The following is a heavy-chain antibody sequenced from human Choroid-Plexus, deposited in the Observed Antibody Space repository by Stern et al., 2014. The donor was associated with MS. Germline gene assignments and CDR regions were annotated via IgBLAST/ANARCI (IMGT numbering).Heavy chain of an antibody. V-gene: IGHV3-30*18. CDR2: VSYDGSNK. CDR3: AKDRQYLTYFFDH. D-gene: IGHD2/OR15-2a*01. Sequence: VQLVESGGGLVQPGGPLRLSCVASGFPFGSCAMHWVRQAPGKGLGWVAGVSYDGSNKYYADSVKGRFTISRDNSQNTLYMQMSSLRPEDTAVYYCAKDRQYLTYFFDHWGQGSLVTVSS. J-gene: IGHJ5*02. CDR1: GFPFGSCA.